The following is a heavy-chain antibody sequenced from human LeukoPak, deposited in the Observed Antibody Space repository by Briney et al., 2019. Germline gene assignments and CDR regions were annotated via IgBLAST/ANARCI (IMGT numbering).Heavy chain of an antibody. CDR1: GGSFSGYY. V-gene: IGHV4-34*01. D-gene: IGHD4-23*01. J-gene: IGHJ4*02. CDR2: VYYSGNT. CDR3: ARDLHYGGNAVGY. Sequence: PETLSLTCAVYGGSFSGYYWGWIRQPPGKGLEWIGNVYYSGNTYHNPSLKSRVTISVDTSKNQFSLKLSSVTAADTAVYYCARDLHYGGNAVGYWGQGTLVTVSS.